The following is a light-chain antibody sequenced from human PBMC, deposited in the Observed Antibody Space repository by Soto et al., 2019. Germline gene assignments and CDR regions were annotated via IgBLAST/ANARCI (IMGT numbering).Light chain of an antibody. J-gene: IGKJ5*01. Sequence: DIQMTQSPSTLSASVGDRVAITCRASQNIGSRLAWYQQKPDEAPKLLIYDASSLESGVPLRFGGSGSGTDFTLIISSLQPDDFATYYCQQANSFPPGTFGQGTRLEIK. CDR3: QQANSFPPGT. V-gene: IGKV1-5*01. CDR2: DAS. CDR1: QNIGSR.